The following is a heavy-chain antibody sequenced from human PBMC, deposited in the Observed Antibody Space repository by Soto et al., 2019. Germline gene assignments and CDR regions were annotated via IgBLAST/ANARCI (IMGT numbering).Heavy chain of an antibody. CDR2: FSNSGST. Sequence: SETLSLTCTVSGGSISGYYWSWIRQPPGKGLEWIGDFSNSGSTNYNPSLKSRITISADTSKNQFFLKLSSVTAADTAVYYCARHLFSDVWGQGTTVTVSS. V-gene: IGHV4-59*08. D-gene: IGHD2-21*01. CDR3: ARHLFSDV. J-gene: IGHJ6*02. CDR1: GGSISGYY.